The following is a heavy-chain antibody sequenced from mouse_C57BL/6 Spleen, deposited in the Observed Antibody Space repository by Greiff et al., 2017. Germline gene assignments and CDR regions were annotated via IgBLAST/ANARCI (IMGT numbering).Heavy chain of an antibody. CDR1: GFNIKDDY. Sequence: EVKLLESGAELVRPGASVKLSCTASGFNIKDDYMHWVKQRPEQGLEWIGWIDPENGDTEYASKFQGKATITADTSSNTAYLQLSSLTSEDTAVYYCTTGYSNYGWFADWGQGTLVTVSA. CDR2: IDPENGDT. D-gene: IGHD2-5*01. J-gene: IGHJ3*01. CDR3: TTGYSNYGWFAD. V-gene: IGHV14-4*01.